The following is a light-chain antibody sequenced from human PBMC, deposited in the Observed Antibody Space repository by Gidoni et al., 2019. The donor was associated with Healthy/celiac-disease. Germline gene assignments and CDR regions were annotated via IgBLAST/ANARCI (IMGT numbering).Light chain of an antibody. V-gene: IGLV5-45*01. J-gene: IGLJ2*01. CDR2: YKSDSDK. CDR1: SGLNVGTYR. Sequence: QAVLTQPPSLSASPGASASLTCTLRSGLNVGTYRIYWYQQKPGSPPQYLLRYKSDSDKQQGSGVPSRFSGSRDASANAGILLISGLQSEDEADYYCMIWHSSSVVFGGGTKLTVL. CDR3: MIWHSSSVV.